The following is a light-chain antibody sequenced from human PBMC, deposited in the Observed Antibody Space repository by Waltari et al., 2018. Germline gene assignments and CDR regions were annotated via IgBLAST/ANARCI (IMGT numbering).Light chain of an antibody. J-gene: IGLJ2*01. CDR2: DVS. Sequence: QSALTHTAPVSGSPVQSLTISRTCTSTDVGGYHNVYSYQQYPGKAPKLMIYDVSKRPSGVSNRFSGSKSGNTASLTISGLQAEDEADYYCCSYAGSSTHVLFGGGTKLTVL. V-gene: IGLV2-23*02. CDR1: STDVGGYHN. CDR3: CSYAGSSTHVL.